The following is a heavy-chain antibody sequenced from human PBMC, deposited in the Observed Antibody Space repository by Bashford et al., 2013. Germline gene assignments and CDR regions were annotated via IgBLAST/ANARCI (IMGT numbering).Heavy chain of an antibody. Sequence: SETLSLTCTVSGGSISTYYWTWIRQPPAKGLEWIGYIYNSGSTNYNSSLKSRVTISVDTSKKQLSLKMTSVTAADTAVYYCVSSGIYYFDYWAREPWSPSPQ. CDR2: IYNSGST. CDR3: VSSGIYYFDY. CDR1: GGSISTYY. D-gene: IGHD1-26*01. J-gene: IGHJ4*02. V-gene: IGHV4-59*01.